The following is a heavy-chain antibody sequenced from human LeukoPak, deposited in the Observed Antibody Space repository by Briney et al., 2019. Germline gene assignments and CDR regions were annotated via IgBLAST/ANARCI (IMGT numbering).Heavy chain of an antibody. J-gene: IGHJ4*02. D-gene: IGHD3-22*01. CDR1: GGSISSGDYY. Sequence: PSQTLSLTCTVSGGSISSGDYYWSWIRQPPGKGLEWIGYIYYSGSTNYNPSLKSRVTISVDTSKNQFSLKLSSVTAADTAVYYCARRGRSGYYYDYWGQGTLVTVSS. CDR3: ARRGRSGYYYDY. V-gene: IGHV4-61*08. CDR2: IYYSGST.